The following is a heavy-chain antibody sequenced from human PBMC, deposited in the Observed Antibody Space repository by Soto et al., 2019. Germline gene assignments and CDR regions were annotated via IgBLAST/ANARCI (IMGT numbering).Heavy chain of an antibody. CDR3: ARSRRGAYSSGWYSPSGYYNYGIDV. CDR1: GFTFSSYA. CDR2: ISGSGGST. V-gene: IGHV3-23*01. Sequence: PGGSLRLSCAASGFTFSSYAMSWVRQAPGKGLEWVSAISGSGGSTYYADSVKGRFTISRDNSKNTLYLQMNSLKASDTAMYYCARSRRGAYSSGWYSPSGYYNYGIDVWGQGTKVTVSS. D-gene: IGHD6-19*01. J-gene: IGHJ6*02.